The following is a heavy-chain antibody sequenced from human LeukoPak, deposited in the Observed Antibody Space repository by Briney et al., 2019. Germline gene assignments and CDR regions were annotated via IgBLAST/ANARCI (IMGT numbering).Heavy chain of an antibody. CDR1: VDSFSDYY. CDR3: ARAGFALAPHRGTPFDY. CDR2: INHSGST. J-gene: IGHJ4*02. V-gene: IGHV4-34*01. D-gene: IGHD6-6*01. Sequence: SETLSLTCAVYVDSFSDYYGSWIREPPPKGVEWVCEINHSGSTNYSPSITSRVTISVNTSKTQFSLKLTSVTAADTAVYYCARAGFALAPHRGTPFDYWGQGNLVTVSS.